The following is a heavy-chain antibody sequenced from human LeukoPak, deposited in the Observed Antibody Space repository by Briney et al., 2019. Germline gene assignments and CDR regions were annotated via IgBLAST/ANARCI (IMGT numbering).Heavy chain of an antibody. J-gene: IGHJ4*02. Sequence: RASVKVSCKASGYTFTDYFIHWVRQAPGQGLEWMGWVNPHSGGRNLAQKFQGRVTMTRDTSSTTAYLELSGLTSDDTAMYYCARTLYISAVPGGFDYWGQGTLVTVSS. CDR2: VNPHSGGR. D-gene: IGHD6-13*01. CDR3: ARTLYISAVPGGFDY. V-gene: IGHV1-2*02. CDR1: GYTFTDYF.